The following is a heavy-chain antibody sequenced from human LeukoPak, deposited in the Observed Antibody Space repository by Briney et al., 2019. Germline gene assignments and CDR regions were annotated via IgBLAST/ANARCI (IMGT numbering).Heavy chain of an antibody. V-gene: IGHV3-23*01. CDR2: ISGSGGST. J-gene: IGHJ4*02. Sequence: GGSLRLSCAVSGITLSNYGMSWVRQAPGKGLEWVAGISGSGGSTKYADSVKGRFTISRDNPKNTLYLQMNNLRAEDTAVYYCVIDRRAQWSQGTLVTVSS. CDR1: GITLSNYG. CDR3: VIDRRAQ.